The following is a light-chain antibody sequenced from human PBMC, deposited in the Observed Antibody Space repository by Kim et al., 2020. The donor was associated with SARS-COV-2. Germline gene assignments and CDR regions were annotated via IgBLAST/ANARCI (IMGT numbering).Light chain of an antibody. Sequence: SPGERATLSCRASQSLSGTYLAWYQQKLGQAPRLLIYGASSKATGIPDRFSGSGSGTDFTLTISRLEPEDFAVYYCQQSGSSPRTFGQGTKVDIK. J-gene: IGKJ1*01. V-gene: IGKV3-20*01. CDR2: GAS. CDR1: QSLSGTY. CDR3: QQSGSSPRT.